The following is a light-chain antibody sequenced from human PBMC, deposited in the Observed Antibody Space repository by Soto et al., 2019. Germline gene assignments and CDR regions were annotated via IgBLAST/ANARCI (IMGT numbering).Light chain of an antibody. CDR3: CSYAGSDTLYV. J-gene: IGLJ1*01. CDR2: EGN. V-gene: IGLV2-23*01. CDR1: SSAVGGYDL. Sequence: QSALTQPASVSGSPGQSITISCTGTSSAVGGYDLVSWYQQHPGKAPKLIIYEGNKRPSGVSHRFSGPRSGNTASLTLSGLQAEDEAEYFCCSYAGSDTLYVFGTGTKLTVL.